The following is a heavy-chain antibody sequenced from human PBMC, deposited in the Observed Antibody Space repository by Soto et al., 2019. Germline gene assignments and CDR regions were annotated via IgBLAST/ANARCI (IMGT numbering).Heavy chain of an antibody. J-gene: IGHJ4*02. V-gene: IGHV3-30*18. D-gene: IGHD3-16*01. Sequence: QVQLVESGGGVVQPGRSLRLSCAASGFSFSKYGMHWVRQAPGKGLEWVAEMSDDGSKKYYGESVKGRFTISRDNSKNTLYLLMDSLRPEDTAMYYCAKELRETGGYYVDCWGQGTRVTVSS. CDR2: MSDDGSKK. CDR1: GFSFSKYG. CDR3: AKELRETGGYYVDC.